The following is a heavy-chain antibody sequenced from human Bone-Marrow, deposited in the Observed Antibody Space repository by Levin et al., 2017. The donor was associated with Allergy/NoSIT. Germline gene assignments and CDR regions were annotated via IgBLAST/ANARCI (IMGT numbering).Heavy chain of an antibody. Sequence: SETLSLTCAVSGYSISSGYYWGWIRQPPGKGLEWIGSIYHGGNTYYKPSLKSRVTISVDASKNQLSLKLGSVTAADTAVYYCAREAGERNSVSWYAVSWGQGTLVAVSS. CDR2: IYHGGNT. CDR3: AREAGERNSVSWYAVS. V-gene: IGHV4-38-2*02. D-gene: IGHD6-13*01. J-gene: IGHJ4*02. CDR1: GYSISSGYY.